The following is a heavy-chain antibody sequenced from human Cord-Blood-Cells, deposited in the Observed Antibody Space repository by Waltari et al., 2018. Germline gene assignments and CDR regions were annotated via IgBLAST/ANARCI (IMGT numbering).Heavy chain of an antibody. Sequence: QLQLQESGSGLVKPSQTLSLTCAVSGGSISSGGYSCSWIRQPPGKGLEWIGYIYHSGSTYYNPSLKSRVTISVDRSKNQFSLKLSSVTAADTAVYYCAREILRFLEWFGWFDPWGQGTLVTVSS. CDR2: IYHSGST. CDR1: GGSISSGGYS. V-gene: IGHV4-30-2*01. CDR3: AREILRFLEWFGWFDP. D-gene: IGHD3-3*01. J-gene: IGHJ5*02.